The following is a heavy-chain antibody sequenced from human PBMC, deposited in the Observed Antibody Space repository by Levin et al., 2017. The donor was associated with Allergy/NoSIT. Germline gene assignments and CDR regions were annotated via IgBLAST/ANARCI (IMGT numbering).Heavy chain of an antibody. CDR2: IHESGST. CDR3: AREAAIARFDF. V-gene: IGHV4-4*02. J-gene: IGHJ4*02. D-gene: IGHD6-6*01. CDR1: GGSIRKTDW. Sequence: PSQTLSLTCGVSGGSIRKTDWLTWVRQTPGKGLEWIGKIHESGSTIWNPSLRSRVTMSVDKSKTQFSLNITSVTAADTAVYYCAREAAIARFDFWGQGILTTVSS.